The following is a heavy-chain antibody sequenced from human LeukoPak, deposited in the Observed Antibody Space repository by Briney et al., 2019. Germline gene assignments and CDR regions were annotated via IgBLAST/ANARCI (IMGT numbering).Heavy chain of an antibody. CDR2: MYLSGST. CDR1: GDSIRSYY. V-gene: IGHV4-4*07. J-gene: IGHJ5*02. Sequence: SETLSLTCTVSGDSIRSYYWTWIRQPAGKGLEWVGRMYLSGSTDYNPSLKSRVTISVDTSKNQFSLKLSSVTAADTAVYYCARGGLGIVVVPAAPDNWFDPWGQGTLVTVSS. D-gene: IGHD2-2*01. CDR3: ARGGLGIVVVPAAPDNWFDP.